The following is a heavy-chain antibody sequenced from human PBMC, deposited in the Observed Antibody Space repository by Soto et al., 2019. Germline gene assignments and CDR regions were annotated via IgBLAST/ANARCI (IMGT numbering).Heavy chain of an antibody. Sequence: SVKVSCKASGYTFTSYDINWVRQATGQGLEWMGWMNPNSGNTGYAQKFQGRVTMTRNTSISTAYMELSSLRSEDTAVYYCARGRGSSGWSSYYYYYGMDVWGQGTTVTVSS. J-gene: IGHJ6*02. D-gene: IGHD6-19*01. CDR1: GYTFTSYD. CDR2: MNPNSGNT. CDR3: ARGRGSSGWSSYYYYYGMDV. V-gene: IGHV1-8*01.